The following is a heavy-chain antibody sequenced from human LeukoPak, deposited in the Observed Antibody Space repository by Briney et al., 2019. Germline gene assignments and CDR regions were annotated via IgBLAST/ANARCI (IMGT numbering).Heavy chain of an antibody. V-gene: IGHV4-59*01. CDR3: ARNYGSGSYYINWFDP. D-gene: IGHD3-10*01. J-gene: IGHJ5*02. Sequence: SETLSLTCTVSGGSISSYYWSWIRQPPGKGLEWIGYIYYSGSTNYNPSLKSRVTISVDTSKNQFSLKLSSVTAADTAVYYCARNYGSGSYYINWFDPWGQGTLVTVTS. CDR2: IYYSGST. CDR1: GGSISSYY.